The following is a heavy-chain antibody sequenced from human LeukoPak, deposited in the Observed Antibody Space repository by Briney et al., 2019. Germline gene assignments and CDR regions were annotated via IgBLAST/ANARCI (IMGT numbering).Heavy chain of an antibody. CDR2: ISSSGSTI. J-gene: IGHJ4*02. Sequence: PGGSLRLSCAASGFTFSSYSMNWVRQAPGKGLEWVSYISSSGSTIYYADSVNGRFTISRDNAKNSLYLQMNSLRAEDTAVYYCARTFKAWIQPLSYWGQGTLVTVSS. CDR1: GFTFSSYS. D-gene: IGHD5-18*01. V-gene: IGHV3-48*04. CDR3: ARTFKAWIQPLSY.